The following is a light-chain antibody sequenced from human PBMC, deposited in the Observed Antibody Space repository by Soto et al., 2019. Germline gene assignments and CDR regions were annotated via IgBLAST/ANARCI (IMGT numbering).Light chain of an antibody. CDR2: AAS. CDR3: QQLNTYPRT. V-gene: IGKV1-39*01. CDR1: QSISSY. Sequence: DIQMTQSPSSLSASVGDRVTITCRASQSISSYLNWYQQKPGKAPKLLIFAASTLQNDVPSRFRGSGSGTDFTLTINSLQPEDFATYYCQQLNTYPRTFGPGTKVDIK. J-gene: IGKJ3*01.